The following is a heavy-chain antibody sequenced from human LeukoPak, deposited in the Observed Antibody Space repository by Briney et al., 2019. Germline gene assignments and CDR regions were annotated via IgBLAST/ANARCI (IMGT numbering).Heavy chain of an antibody. CDR2: ISYDGSNK. CDR3: AALDHGHDY. Sequence: GGSLRLSCAASGSTFSSYAMHWVRQAPGKGLEWVAVISYDGSNKYYADSVKGRFTISRDNSKNTLYLQMNSLRAEDTAVYYCAALDHGHDYWGQGTLVTVSS. CDR1: GSTFSSYA. V-gene: IGHV3-30*04. J-gene: IGHJ4*02.